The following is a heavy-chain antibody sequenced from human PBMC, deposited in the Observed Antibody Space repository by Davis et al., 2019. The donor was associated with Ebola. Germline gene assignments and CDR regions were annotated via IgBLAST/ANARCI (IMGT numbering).Heavy chain of an antibody. CDR3: ARGDTYDYVWGSYRYWGRNDAFDI. Sequence: SETLSLTCTVSGGSISSYYWSWIRQPPGKGLEWIGYIYYSGSTYYNPSLKSRVTISVDTSKNQFSLKLSSVTAADTAVYYCARGDTYDYVWGSYRYWGRNDAFDIWGQGTMVTVSS. D-gene: IGHD3-16*02. CDR1: GGSISSYY. V-gene: IGHV4-59*12. J-gene: IGHJ3*02. CDR2: IYYSGST.